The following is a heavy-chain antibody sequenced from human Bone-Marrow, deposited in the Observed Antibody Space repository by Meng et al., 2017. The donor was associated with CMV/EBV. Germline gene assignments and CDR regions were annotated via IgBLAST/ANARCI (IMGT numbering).Heavy chain of an antibody. CDR2: INPTSGGT. Sequence: SGYTLTGYYMDWVRQAPGQVLEWMGWINPTSGGTNYAQKFQGRVTMTRDTSISTAYMELSRLRSDDTAVYYCARVRKDSSSWYGSDYWGQGTLVTVSS. J-gene: IGHJ4*02. CDR3: ARVRKDSSSWYGSDY. D-gene: IGHD6-13*01. CDR1: GYTLTGYY. V-gene: IGHV1-2*02.